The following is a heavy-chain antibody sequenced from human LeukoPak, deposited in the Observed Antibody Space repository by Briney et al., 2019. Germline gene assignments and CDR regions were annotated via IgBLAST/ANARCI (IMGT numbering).Heavy chain of an antibody. CDR2: INPNSGGT. Sequence: ASVKVSCKASGYTFTGCYMHWVRPAPGQGLGWMGWINPNSGGTNYAQKFQGRVTMTRDTSISTAYMGLSRLRSDDTAVYYCARVAAAGPHLWYFDLWGRGTLVTVSS. CDR3: ARVAAAGPHLWYFDL. J-gene: IGHJ2*01. V-gene: IGHV1-2*02. CDR1: GYTFTGCY. D-gene: IGHD6-13*01.